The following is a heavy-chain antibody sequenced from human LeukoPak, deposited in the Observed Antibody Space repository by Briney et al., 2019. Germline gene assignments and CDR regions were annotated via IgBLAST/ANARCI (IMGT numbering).Heavy chain of an antibody. V-gene: IGHV4-30-4*01. CDR3: ARDLWGGNYFDY. CDR2: IYYSGST. D-gene: IGHD2-21*01. CDR1: GGSISSGDYY. Sequence: SQTLSLTCTVSGGSISSGDYYWSWIRQPPGKGLEWIEYIYYSGSTYYNPSLKSRVTISVDTSKNQFSLKLSSVTAADTAVYYCARDLWGGNYFDYWGQGTLVTVSS. J-gene: IGHJ4*02.